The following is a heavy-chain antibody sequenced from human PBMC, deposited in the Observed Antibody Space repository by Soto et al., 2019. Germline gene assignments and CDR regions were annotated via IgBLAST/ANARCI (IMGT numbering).Heavy chain of an antibody. CDR3: ARDPFTMIVVSKGDAFDI. V-gene: IGHV3-33*01. D-gene: IGHD3-22*01. J-gene: IGHJ3*02. CDR1: GFTFSNYG. Sequence: GGSLRLSCAASGFTFSNYGMHWVRQAPGKGLEWVAVIWYDGSNKYYADSVKGRFTISRDNSKNTLYLQMNSLRAEDTAVYYCARDPFTMIVVSKGDAFDIWGQGTMVTVSS. CDR2: IWYDGSNK.